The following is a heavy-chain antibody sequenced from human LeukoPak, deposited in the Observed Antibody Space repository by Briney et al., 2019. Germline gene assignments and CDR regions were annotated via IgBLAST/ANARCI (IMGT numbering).Heavy chain of an antibody. J-gene: IGHJ5*02. CDR1: GGTFSSYT. CDR3: ARVAPTEDWFDP. Sequence: SVKVSCKASGGTFSSYTISWVRQAPGQGLEWMGRIIPILGIANYAQKFQGRVTITADKSTSTAYMEPSSLRSEDTAVYYCARVAPTEDWFDPWGQGTLVTVSS. CDR2: IIPILGIA. V-gene: IGHV1-69*02. D-gene: IGHD2-15*01.